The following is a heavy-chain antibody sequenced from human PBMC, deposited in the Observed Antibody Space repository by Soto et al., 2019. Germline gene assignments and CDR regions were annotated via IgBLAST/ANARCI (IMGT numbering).Heavy chain of an antibody. CDR3: AGERSYSAYNFEHGIQLWSFDF. Sequence: PSETLSLTCTVSGGSINTFYWSWVRQPAGKGLEWIGRIFSSGSTSFNPSLESRVAMSVDTSKNHFSLNLSSVTAADMAVYYCAGERSYSAYNFEHGIQLWSFDFWGQGALVTVSS. J-gene: IGHJ4*02. CDR2: IFSSGST. D-gene: IGHD5-12*01. CDR1: GGSINTFY. V-gene: IGHV4-4*07.